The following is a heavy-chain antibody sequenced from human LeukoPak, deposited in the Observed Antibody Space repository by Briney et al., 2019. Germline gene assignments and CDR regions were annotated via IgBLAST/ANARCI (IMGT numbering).Heavy chain of an antibody. J-gene: IGHJ6*04. CDR2: ISYYGSNK. D-gene: IGHD3-10*01. CDR3: AKEGDYGSGSYYLYYYYYYGMDV. V-gene: IGHV3-30*18. CDR1: GFTFSSYG. Sequence: GRSLRLSCAASGFTFSSYGMHWVRQAPGKGLEWVAVISYYGSNKYYADSVKGRFTISRDNSKNTLYLQMNSLRAEDTAVYYCAKEGDYGSGSYYLYYYYYYGMDVWGKGTTVTISS.